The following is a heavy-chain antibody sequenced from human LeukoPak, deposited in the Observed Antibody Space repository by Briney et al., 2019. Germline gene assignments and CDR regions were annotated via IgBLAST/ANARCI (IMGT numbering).Heavy chain of an antibody. D-gene: IGHD6-13*01. CDR2: IYHSGNT. CDR3: ARLPSIAAAYTNY. CDR1: GGSISSRNW. J-gene: IGHJ4*02. V-gene: IGHV4-4*02. Sequence: KRSETLSLTCAVSGGSISSRNWWSWVRQPPGKGLEWIGEIYHSGNTNYNPSLKSRVTISVDKSKNQFSLKLSSVTAADTAVYYCARLPSIAAAYTNYWGQGTLVTVSS.